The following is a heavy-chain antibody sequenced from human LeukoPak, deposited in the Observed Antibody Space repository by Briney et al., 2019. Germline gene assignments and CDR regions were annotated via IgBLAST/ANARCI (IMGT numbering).Heavy chain of an antibody. V-gene: IGHV1-69*04. D-gene: IGHD2-8*01. J-gene: IGHJ4*02. CDR3: ARDMLQPGVFDY. CDR2: IIPILGIA. CDR1: GGTFSSYA. Sequence: SAKVSCKASGGTFSSYAISWVRQAPGQGLEWMGRIIPILGIANYAQKFQGRVTITADKSTSTAYMELSSLRSEDTAVYYCARDMLQPGVFDYWGQGTLVTVSS.